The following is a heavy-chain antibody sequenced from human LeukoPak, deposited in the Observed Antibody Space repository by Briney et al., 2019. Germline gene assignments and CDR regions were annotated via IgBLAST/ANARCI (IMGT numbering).Heavy chain of an antibody. D-gene: IGHD1-26*01. J-gene: IGHJ4*02. CDR3: ARPRVVGATAPPYYFDY. V-gene: IGHV3-7*01. CDR1: GFTFSSYW. CDR2: IKQDGSEK. Sequence: SGGSLRLSCAASGFTFSSYWMSWVRQAPGKGLEWVANIKQDGSEKYYVDSVKGRFTISRDNAKNSLYLQMDSLRAEDTAVYYCARPRVVGATAPPYYFDYWGQGTLVTVSS.